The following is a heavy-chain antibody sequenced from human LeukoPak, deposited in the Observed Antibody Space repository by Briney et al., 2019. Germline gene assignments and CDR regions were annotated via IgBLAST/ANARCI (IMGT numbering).Heavy chain of an antibody. J-gene: IGHJ4*02. Sequence: PGGSLRLSCAASGFTFSTYGMHWVRQAPGKGLEWVAFIRYDGSNQYYVDSVTGRFTISRDNSKNTLYLQMSSLRVEDTAMYYCRIGYDSSGYYPPDLFDDWGQGTLVTVSS. V-gene: IGHV3-30*02. CDR2: IRYDGSNQ. CDR1: GFTFSTYG. D-gene: IGHD3-22*01. CDR3: RIGYDSSGYYPPDLFDD.